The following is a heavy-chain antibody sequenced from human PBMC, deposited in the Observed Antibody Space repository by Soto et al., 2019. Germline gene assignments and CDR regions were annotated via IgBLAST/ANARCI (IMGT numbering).Heavy chain of an antibody. CDR1: GGTFNPYA. CDR2: ISPMFGAA. Sequence: QVQLVQSGAEMKKPGSSVKVSCQSSGGTFNPYAMNWVRQAPGQGPEWMGDISPMFGAANYAPKFQGRVTITADESTGTSYMQLSSFTAGATALYFWAREVQVHTPAFLYWGQGTLVTVSS. J-gene: IGHJ4*02. CDR3: AREVQVHTPAFLY. D-gene: IGHD3-10*01. V-gene: IGHV1-69*19.